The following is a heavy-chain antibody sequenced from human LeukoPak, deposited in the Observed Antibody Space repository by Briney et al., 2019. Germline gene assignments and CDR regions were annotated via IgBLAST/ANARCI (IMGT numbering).Heavy chain of an antibody. CDR3: ARDYITIFGVVINYYGMDV. CDR2: IIPIFGTA. V-gene: IGHV1-69*13. Sequence: SVKVSCKASGGTFSSYAISWVRQAPGQGLEWMGGIIPIFGTANYAQKFQGRVTITADESTSTAYMELSSLRSEDTAVYYCARDYITIFGVVINYYGMDVWGQGTTVTVSS. D-gene: IGHD3-3*01. CDR1: GGTFSSYA. J-gene: IGHJ6*02.